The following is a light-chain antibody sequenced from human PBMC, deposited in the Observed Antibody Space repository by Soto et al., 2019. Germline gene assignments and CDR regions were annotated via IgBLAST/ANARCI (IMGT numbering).Light chain of an antibody. CDR3: QQRSNWIT. V-gene: IGKV3-11*01. Sequence: EIVLTQSPATLSLSPGERATLSCRASQSVSSYLAWYQQNPGQAPRLLIYDASNRATGIPARFSGSGSGTDFTLTISRLEPEDFAVYYCQQRSNWITFGQGTRLEIK. CDR1: QSVSSY. J-gene: IGKJ5*01. CDR2: DAS.